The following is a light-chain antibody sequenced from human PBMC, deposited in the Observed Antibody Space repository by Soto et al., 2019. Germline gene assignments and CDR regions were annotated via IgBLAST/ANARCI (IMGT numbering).Light chain of an antibody. CDR2: DVS. J-gene: IGKJ4*01. CDR1: QYIRSN. Sequence: AIQMTHSPSSLSASVGGRVSIACRASQYIRSNLDWYQQKPGKAPKLLIYDVSNLQSGVPSRFSGSGSGTDFTLTISSLQPEDFATYYCLQDYNYPLTFGGGTKVDNK. CDR3: LQDYNYPLT. V-gene: IGKV1-6*01.